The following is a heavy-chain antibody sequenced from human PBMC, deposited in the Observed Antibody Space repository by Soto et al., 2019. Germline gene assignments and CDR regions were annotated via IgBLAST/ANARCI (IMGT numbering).Heavy chain of an antibody. J-gene: IGHJ6*02. CDR2: GNANSGDT. CDR3: ARGNPFNYAGFDV. CDR1: GYTFSDFD. V-gene: IGHV1-8*01. Sequence: QAHLEQSGAEVKRPGASVKVSCKASGYTFSDFDINWLRQASGQGPEWMGWGNANSGDTFFAQRFQGKINMTWDTYMSTAFMEMGMLTSDDTAMYYCARGNPFNYAGFDVWGQGTTVAVSS. D-gene: IGHD3-16*01.